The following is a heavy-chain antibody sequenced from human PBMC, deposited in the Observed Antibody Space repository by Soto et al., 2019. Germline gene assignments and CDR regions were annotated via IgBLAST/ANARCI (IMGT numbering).Heavy chain of an antibody. Sequence: QVPLVESGGGVVQPGRSLRLSCAASGFTFSSYGMHWVRQAPGKGLEWVAVISYDGSNKYYADSVKGRFTISRDNSKNTLYLQMNSLRAEDTAVYYCAKDFGVVTASYFDYWGQGTLVTVSS. D-gene: IGHD2-21*02. CDR2: ISYDGSNK. CDR3: AKDFGVVTASYFDY. CDR1: GFTFSSYG. V-gene: IGHV3-30*18. J-gene: IGHJ4*02.